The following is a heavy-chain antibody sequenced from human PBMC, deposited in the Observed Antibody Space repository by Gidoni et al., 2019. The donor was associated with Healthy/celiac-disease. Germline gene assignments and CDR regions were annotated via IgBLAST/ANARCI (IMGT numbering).Heavy chain of an antibody. CDR1: GFTVSSNY. D-gene: IGHD4-17*01. Sequence: EVQLVESGGGLIQPGGSLRLSCAASGFTVSSNYMSWVRQAPGKGLEWVSVIYSGGSTYYADSVKGRFTISRDNSKNTLYLQMNSLRAEDTAVYYCARDPYGDYEGGYWYFDLWGRGTLVTVSS. CDR2: IYSGGST. CDR3: ARDPYGDYEGGYWYFDL. V-gene: IGHV3-53*01. J-gene: IGHJ2*01.